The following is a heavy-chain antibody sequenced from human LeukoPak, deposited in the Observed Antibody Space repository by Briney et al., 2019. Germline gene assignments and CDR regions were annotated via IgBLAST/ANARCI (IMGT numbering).Heavy chain of an antibody. V-gene: IGHV3-23*01. CDR2: IRATAGTT. CDR1: GFTFSSYA. CDR3: AKGGYTSYFDY. D-gene: IGHD6-19*01. J-gene: IGHJ4*02. Sequence: GGSLRLSCAASGFTFSSYAMTWVRQAPGKGLHWVSTIRATAGTTYYADSVKGWFTISRDNSKNTVSLQMNSLRAEDTAIYYCAKGGYTSYFDYWGQGTLVTVSS.